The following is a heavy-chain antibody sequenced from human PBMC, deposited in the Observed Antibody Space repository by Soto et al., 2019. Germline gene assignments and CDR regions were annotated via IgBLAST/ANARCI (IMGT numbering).Heavy chain of an antibody. CDR2: ISGFGGST. Sequence: EVHLLESGGALVQRGGSLRLSCAASGFTFSSYAMSWVRQAPGKGLEWVSGISGFGGSTYYADSVKGRFTISRDNSKHDLNLQTNSLRAEDTAKNYCAKGRSHDWNIGYSYDYSGQATLVPVSS. J-gene: IGHJ4*02. CDR1: GFTFSSYA. V-gene: IGHV3-23*01. D-gene: IGHD1-1*01. CDR3: AKGRSHDWNIGYSYDY.